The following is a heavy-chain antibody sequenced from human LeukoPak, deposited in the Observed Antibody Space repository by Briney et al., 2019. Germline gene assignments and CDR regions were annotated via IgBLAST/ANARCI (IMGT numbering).Heavy chain of an antibody. D-gene: IGHD3-3*01. J-gene: IGHJ4*02. CDR3: ARHDPPRDGITIFGVAYDY. Sequence: PSETLSLTCTVSGGSLSSSSYYWGWIRKPPGKGLEWIGSIYYSGSTYYNPSLKSRVTISVDTSKNQFSLKLSSVTAADTAVYYCARHDPPRDGITIFGVAYDYWGQGTLVTVSS. CDR2: IYYSGST. V-gene: IGHV4-39*01. CDR1: GGSLSSSSYY.